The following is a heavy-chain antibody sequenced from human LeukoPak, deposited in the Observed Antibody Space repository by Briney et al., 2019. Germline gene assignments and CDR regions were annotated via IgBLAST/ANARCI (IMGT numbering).Heavy chain of an antibody. CDR1: GGSISSSSYY. CDR3: AREVRAAAGKGWFDP. J-gene: IGHJ5*02. V-gene: IGHV4-39*07. Sequence: PSETLSLTCTVSGGSISSSSYYWGCIRQPPGKGLECIGSIYYSGSTYYNPSLKSRVTISVDTSKNQFSLKLSSVTAADTAVYYCAREVRAAAGKGWFDPWGQGTLVTVSS. CDR2: IYYSGST. D-gene: IGHD6-13*01.